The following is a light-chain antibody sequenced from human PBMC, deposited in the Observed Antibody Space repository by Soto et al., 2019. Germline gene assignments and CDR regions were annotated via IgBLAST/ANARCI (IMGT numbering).Light chain of an antibody. CDR2: DAT. Sequence: QSALTQPASVSGSPGQSITISCTGTSSDVGGYNYVSWYQQHPGKAPKLMIYDATNRPSGVSNRFSGSKSGNTASLTISGLQAEDEADYYCSSYRSNNTRVVFGGGTKVTVL. CDR1: SSDVGGYNY. V-gene: IGLV2-14*01. J-gene: IGLJ2*01. CDR3: SSYRSNNTRVV.